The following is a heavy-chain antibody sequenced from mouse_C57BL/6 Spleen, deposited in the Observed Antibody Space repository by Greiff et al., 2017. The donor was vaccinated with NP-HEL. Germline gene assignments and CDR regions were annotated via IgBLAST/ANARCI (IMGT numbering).Heavy chain of an antibody. Sequence: ESGPGLVKPSQSLSLTCSVTGYSITSGYYWNWIRQFPGNKLEWMGYISYDGSNNYNPSLKNRISITRDTSKNQFFLKLNSVTTEDTATYYCARGGWAMDYWGQGTSVTVSS. J-gene: IGHJ4*01. CDR2: ISYDGSN. CDR3: ARGGWAMDY. V-gene: IGHV3-6*01. CDR1: GYSITSGYY.